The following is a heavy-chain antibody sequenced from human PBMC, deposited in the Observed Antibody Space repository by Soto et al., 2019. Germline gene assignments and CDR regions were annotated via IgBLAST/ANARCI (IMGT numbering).Heavy chain of an antibody. D-gene: IGHD6-19*01. CDR1: GFTFSSYA. Sequence: EVQLLESGGGLVQPGGSLRLSCAASGFTFSSYAMSWVRQAPGKGLEWVSAISGSGGSTYYADSVKGRFTISRDNPKNTLYLQMDSLRAADAAVYYCANDLEQWLVQGGAFDIWGQGTMVAVSS. CDR2: ISGSGGST. V-gene: IGHV3-23*01. CDR3: ANDLEQWLVQGGAFDI. J-gene: IGHJ3*02.